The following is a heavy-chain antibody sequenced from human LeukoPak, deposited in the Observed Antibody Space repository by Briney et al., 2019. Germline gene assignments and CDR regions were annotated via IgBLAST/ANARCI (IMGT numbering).Heavy chain of an antibody. D-gene: IGHD2-2*02. J-gene: IGHJ4*02. CDR2: IKQDGSEQ. CDR1: GFTFSSYS. V-gene: IGHV3-7*01. CDR3: ARPVYCSSTSCYTPYFDS. Sequence: GGSLRLSCAASGFTFSSYSMSWVRQAPGKGPEWVANIKQDGSEQSYADSVKGQFTISRDNAKNSLYLQMNTLRAEDTAVYYCARPVYCSSTSCYTPYFDSWGQGTLVTVSS.